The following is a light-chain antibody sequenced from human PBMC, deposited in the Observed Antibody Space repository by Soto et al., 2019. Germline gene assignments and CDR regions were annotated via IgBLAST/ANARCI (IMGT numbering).Light chain of an antibody. V-gene: IGLV2-8*01. J-gene: IGLJ1*01. Sequence: QSVLTQPPSASGSPGQSVTISCTGTSSDVGGYDYVSWYQKHPGKAPKLMIYEVSKRPSGVPDRFSGSKSGNTASLTVSGLQAEDEADYYCSSYAGSNNPYVFGTGTKLTVL. CDR2: EVS. CDR1: SSDVGGYDY. CDR3: SSYAGSNNPYV.